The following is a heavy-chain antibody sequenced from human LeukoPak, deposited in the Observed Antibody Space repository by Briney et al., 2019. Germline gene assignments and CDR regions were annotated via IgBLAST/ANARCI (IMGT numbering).Heavy chain of an antibody. CDR1: GFNFNTYN. CDR3: ARASGGDRGYDLYYLDY. Sequence: GGSLRLSCGVSGFNFNTYNMNWVRQAPGKGLEWVSTISSSSSYMYYADSVRGRFTISRDNAKSSLYLQMNSLRAEDTAVYYCARASGGDRGYDLYYLDYWGQGSLVTVSS. D-gene: IGHD5-12*01. V-gene: IGHV3-21*01. CDR2: ISSSSSYM. J-gene: IGHJ4*02.